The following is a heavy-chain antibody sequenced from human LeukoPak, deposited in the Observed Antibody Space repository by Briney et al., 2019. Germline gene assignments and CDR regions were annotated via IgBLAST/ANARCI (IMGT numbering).Heavy chain of an antibody. D-gene: IGHD6-6*01. V-gene: IGHV4-34*01. CDR1: GVSFSGYY. J-gene: IGHJ4*02. Sequence: SETLSLTCAVYGVSFSGYYWSWIRQPPGKGLEWIGEINYSGSTNYNPSLKSRVTISVDTSKNQFSLKLSSVTAADTAVYYCARGGPLRESGIAARPFGAYYFDYWGQGTLVTVSS. CDR3: ARGGPLRESGIAARPFGAYYFDY. CDR2: INYSGST.